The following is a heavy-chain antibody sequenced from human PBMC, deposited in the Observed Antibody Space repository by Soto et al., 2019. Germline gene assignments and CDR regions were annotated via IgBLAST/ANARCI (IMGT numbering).Heavy chain of an antibody. V-gene: IGHV3-53*02. CDR3: ARVSVTAREFDY. CDR2: IYSGGST. D-gene: IGHD6-6*01. CDR1: GFTVSSNY. J-gene: IGHJ4*02. Sequence: EVQLVETGGGLIQPGGSLRLSCAASGFTVSSNYMSWVRQAPGKGLEWVSVIYSGGSTYYADSVKGRFTIPRDNSKNTLYLQMNSLRAEDTAVYYCARVSVTAREFDYWGQGTLVTVSS.